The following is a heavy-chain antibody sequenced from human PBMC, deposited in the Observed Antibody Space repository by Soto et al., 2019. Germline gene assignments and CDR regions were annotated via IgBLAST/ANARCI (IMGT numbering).Heavy chain of an antibody. D-gene: IGHD3-3*01. CDR3: AKDPGAYYYCWSGRRRNWFDP. J-gene: IGHJ5*02. V-gene: IGHV3-23*01. CDR2: ISGSGGST. CDR1: GFTFSSYA. Sequence: EVQLLESGGGLVQPGGSLRLSCAASGFTFSSYAMSWVRQAPGKGLEWVSAISGSGGSTYYADSVKGRFTISRDNSKNTLYLQMNSLRAEDTAVYYCAKDPGAYYYCWSGRRRNWFDPWGQGTLVTVSS.